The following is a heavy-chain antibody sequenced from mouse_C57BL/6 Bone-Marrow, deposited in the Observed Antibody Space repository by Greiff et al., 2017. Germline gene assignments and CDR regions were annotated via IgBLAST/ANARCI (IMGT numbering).Heavy chain of an antibody. CDR3: ARVDSSGYLYYFDY. J-gene: IGHJ2*01. V-gene: IGHV2-9-1*01. Sequence: VQLQQSGPGLVAPSQSLSITCTVSGFSLTSYAISWVRQPPGKGLEWLGVIWTGGGTTYNSALKSRLSISKDNSKSQVFLKMNSLQTDDTARDDCARVDSSGYLYYFDYWGQGTLLTVSA. D-gene: IGHD3-2*02. CDR2: IWTGGGT. CDR1: GFSLTSYA.